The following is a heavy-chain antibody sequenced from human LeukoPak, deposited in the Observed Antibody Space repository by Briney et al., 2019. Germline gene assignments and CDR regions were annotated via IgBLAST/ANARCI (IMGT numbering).Heavy chain of an antibody. CDR3: ARESYDILTGYVNYGMDV. CDR1: GGSVSSGGYY. D-gene: IGHD3-9*01. J-gene: IGHJ6*02. Sequence: SQTLSLTCTVSGGSVSSGGYYWSWIRQHPGKGLEWIGYIYYSGSTYYNTSLKSRVTISVDTSKNQFSLKLSSVTAAETAVYYCARESYDILTGYVNYGMDVWGQGTTVTVSS. V-gene: IGHV4-31*03. CDR2: IYYSGST.